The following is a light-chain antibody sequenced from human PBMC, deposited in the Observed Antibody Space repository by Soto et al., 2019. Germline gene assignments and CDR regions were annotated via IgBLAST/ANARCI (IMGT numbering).Light chain of an antibody. J-gene: IGLJ1*01. Sequence: QSVLTQPASVSGSPGQSITISCTGTSSDVGGYNYVSWYQQHPGKAPKLMIYEVSNRPSGVSIRFSGSKSGNTASLTISGLQAEDEADYYCSSYTSSSTPYVFGTGTRSPS. CDR2: EVS. CDR1: SSDVGGYNY. CDR3: SSYTSSSTPYV. V-gene: IGLV2-14*01.